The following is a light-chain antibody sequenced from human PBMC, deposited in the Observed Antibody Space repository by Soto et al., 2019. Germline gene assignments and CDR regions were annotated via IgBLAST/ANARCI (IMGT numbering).Light chain of an antibody. CDR3: QQRGT. CDR1: QSVGSY. Sequence: EVVLTQSPATLSLSPGERATLSCRASQSVGSYLAWYQQKLGQAPRLLIYDASNRATGIPGRFSGSGSGTDFTLTISSLAPEDFAVYYCQQRGTFGQGTKVEIK. J-gene: IGKJ2*01. V-gene: IGKV3-11*01. CDR2: DAS.